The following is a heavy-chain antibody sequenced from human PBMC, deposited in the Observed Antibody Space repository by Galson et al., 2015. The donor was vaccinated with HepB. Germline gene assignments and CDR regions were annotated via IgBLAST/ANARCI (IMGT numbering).Heavy chain of an antibody. V-gene: IGHV3-11*01. D-gene: IGHD3-3*01. CDR3: ATEWSNIDAFDI. CDR1: GFTFSDYY. CDR2: ISSSGSTI. J-gene: IGHJ3*02. Sequence: SLRLSCAASGFTFSDYYMSWIRQAPGKGLEWVSYISSSGSTIYYADSVKGRFTISRDNAKNSLYLQMNSLRAEDTAVYYCATEWSNIDAFDIWGQGTMVTVSS.